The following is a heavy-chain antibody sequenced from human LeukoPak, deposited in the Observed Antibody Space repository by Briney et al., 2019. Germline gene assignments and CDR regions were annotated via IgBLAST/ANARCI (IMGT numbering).Heavy chain of an antibody. J-gene: IGHJ4*02. CDR2: ISYSGST. CDR3: ARQSTVMSSFVV. D-gene: IGHD4-17*01. CDR1: GGSISTYY. Sequence: PSETLSLTCTVSGGSISTYYWGWIRQPPGKGLEWIGYISYSGSTNYNPSLTSRDTMSVDTSKNQFSLKLSSVTAADTAVYFCARQSTVMSSFVVWGQGTLVTVSS. V-gene: IGHV4-59*08.